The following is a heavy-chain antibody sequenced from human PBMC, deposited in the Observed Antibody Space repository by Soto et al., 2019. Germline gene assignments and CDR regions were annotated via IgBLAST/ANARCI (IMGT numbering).Heavy chain of an antibody. V-gene: IGHV1-3*01. J-gene: IGHJ4*02. Sequence: QVQLVQSGAEVKKPGASVKVSCKASGYTFSTYAMHWVRQAPGQRLEWMGWINGDNGNTRYSQKVQGRVTITRDTSASTAYMELSSLRSEDTAVYYCARDPHYYDTTGYCLDYWGQGTLVTVSS. D-gene: IGHD3-22*01. CDR2: INGDNGNT. CDR3: ARDPHYYDTTGYCLDY. CDR1: GYTFSTYA.